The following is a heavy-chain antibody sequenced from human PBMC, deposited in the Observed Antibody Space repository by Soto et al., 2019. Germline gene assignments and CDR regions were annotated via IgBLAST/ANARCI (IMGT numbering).Heavy chain of an antibody. CDR2: IYHSGST. D-gene: IGHD3-3*01. V-gene: IGHV4-30-2*01. J-gene: IGHJ4*02. Sequence: SETLSLTCAVSGGSLSRGGYSWSWIRQPPGKGLEWIGYIYHSGSTYYNPSLKSRVTISVDRSKNQFSLKLSSVTAADTAVYYCARSYYDFWSGYHHYFDYWGQGTLVTAPQ. CDR3: ARSYYDFWSGYHHYFDY. CDR1: GGSLSRGGYS.